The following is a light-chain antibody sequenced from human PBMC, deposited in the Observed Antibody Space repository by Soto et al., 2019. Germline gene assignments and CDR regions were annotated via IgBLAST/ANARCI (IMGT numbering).Light chain of an antibody. CDR1: PSNIGAGYD. CDR3: QSYDSGLSGLHVI. CDR2: GNT. J-gene: IGLJ2*01. Sequence: VLTQPPSVSGAPGQRVTISCTGSPSNIGAGYDVHWYQQFPGTAPKLLIYGNTNRPSGVPARFSASKSGTSASLAITGLQTEDEADYYCQSYDSGLSGLHVIFGGGTKLTVL. V-gene: IGLV1-40*01.